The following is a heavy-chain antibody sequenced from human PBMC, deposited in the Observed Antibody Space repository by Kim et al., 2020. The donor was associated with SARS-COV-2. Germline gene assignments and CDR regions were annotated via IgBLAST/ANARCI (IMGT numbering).Heavy chain of an antibody. CDR1: GFTFSSYA. Sequence: GGSLRLSCAASGFTFSSYAMSWVRQAPGKGLEWVSVIYSGGSSTYYADSVKGRFTISRDNSKNTLYLQMNSLRAEDTAVYYCAKDGSGSYYGYWGQGTLVTVSS. CDR3: AKDGSGSYYGY. CDR2: IYSGGSST. J-gene: IGHJ4*02. D-gene: IGHD3-10*01. V-gene: IGHV3-23*03.